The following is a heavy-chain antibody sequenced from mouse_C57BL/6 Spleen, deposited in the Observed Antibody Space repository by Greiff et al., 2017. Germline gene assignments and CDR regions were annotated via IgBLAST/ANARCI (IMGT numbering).Heavy chain of an antibody. CDR1: GYTFTSYW. CDR2: IHPNSGST. D-gene: IGHD2-12*01. Sequence: QVQLQQPGAELVKPGASVKLSCKASGYTFTSYWMHWVKQRPGQGLEWIGMIHPNSGSTNYNEKFKSKATLTVDKSSSTAYMQLSSLTSEDSAVYYCAREGDDGPRFAYWGQGTLVTVSA. CDR3: AREGDDGPRFAY. V-gene: IGHV1-64*01. J-gene: IGHJ3*01.